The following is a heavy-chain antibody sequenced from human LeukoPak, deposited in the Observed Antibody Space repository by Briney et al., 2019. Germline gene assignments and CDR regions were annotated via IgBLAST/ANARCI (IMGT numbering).Heavy chain of an antibody. Sequence: GGSLRLSCAASGFTVSSNYMSWVRQAPGKGLEWVSLIYSGGSTYYADSVKGRFTISRDNSKNTLYLQMNSLRAEDTAVYYCARFYYYDSSGFYSFDYWGQGTLVTVSS. CDR2: IYSGGST. V-gene: IGHV3-66*01. D-gene: IGHD3-22*01. J-gene: IGHJ4*02. CDR1: GFTVSSNY. CDR3: ARFYYYDSSGFYSFDY.